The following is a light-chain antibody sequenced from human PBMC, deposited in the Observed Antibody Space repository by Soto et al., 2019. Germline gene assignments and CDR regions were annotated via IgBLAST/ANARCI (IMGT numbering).Light chain of an antibody. V-gene: IGKV3-20*01. CDR3: QQYGSSPTWT. CDR2: DAS. Sequence: ESVFPQLPCTLSFSRWEIATLSCRAIESVDSNYLAWYQLKPGQAPRLLIYDASSRATGIPDRFSGSGSGTDFTLTISRLEPEDFAVYYCQQYGSSPTWTFGQGTKVDI. J-gene: IGKJ1*01. CDR1: ESVDSNY.